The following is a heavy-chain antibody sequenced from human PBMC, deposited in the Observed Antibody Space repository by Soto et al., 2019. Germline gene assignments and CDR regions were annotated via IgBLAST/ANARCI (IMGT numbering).Heavy chain of an antibody. Sequence: SVKVSCKASGGTFSSYAISWVRQAPGQGLEWMGGIIPIFGTANYAQKFQGRVTITADESTSTAYMELSSLRSEDTAVYYCARAFRRPTLYYYYYGMDVWGQGTTVTVSS. CDR3: ARAFRRPTLYYYYYGMDV. V-gene: IGHV1-69*13. J-gene: IGHJ6*02. CDR2: IIPIFGTA. CDR1: GGTFSSYA. D-gene: IGHD6-6*01.